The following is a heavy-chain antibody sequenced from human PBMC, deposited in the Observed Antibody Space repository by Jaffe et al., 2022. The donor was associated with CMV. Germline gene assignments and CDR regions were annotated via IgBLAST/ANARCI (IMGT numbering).Heavy chain of an antibody. CDR1: GGSISSYY. CDR2: IYYSGST. J-gene: IGHJ6*02. Sequence: QVQLQESGPGLVKPSETLSLTCTVSGGSISSYYWSWIRQPPGKGLEWIGYIYYSGSTNYNPSLKSRVTISVDTSKNQFSLKLSSVTAADTAVYYCARAYDSNYYGMDVWGQGTTVTVSS. V-gene: IGHV4-59*01. D-gene: IGHD3-22*01. CDR3: ARAYDSNYYGMDV.